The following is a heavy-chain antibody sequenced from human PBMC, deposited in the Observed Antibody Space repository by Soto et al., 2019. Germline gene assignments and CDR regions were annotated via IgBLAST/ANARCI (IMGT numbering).Heavy chain of an antibody. D-gene: IGHD1-1*01. Sequence: PSETLSLTCTVSGGSISSGGYSWSWIRQPPGKGLEWIGYIYHSGSTYYNPSLKSRVTISVDTSKNQFSLKLSSVTAADTAVYYCARDGTRPPSWFDPWGQGTLVTVSS. CDR1: GGSISSGGYS. J-gene: IGHJ5*02. CDR3: ARDGTRPPSWFDP. V-gene: IGHV4-30-2*05. CDR2: IYHSGST.